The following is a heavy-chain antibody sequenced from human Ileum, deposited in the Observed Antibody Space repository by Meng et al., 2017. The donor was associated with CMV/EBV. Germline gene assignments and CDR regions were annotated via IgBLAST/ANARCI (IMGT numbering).Heavy chain of an antibody. CDR1: CASFSVFY. J-gene: IGHJ4*02. D-gene: IGHD1-14*01. CDR2: IHPSGST. CDR3: ARGQDNHKGGVH. Sequence: QLRGAGLLKPSETLALTCDVYCASFSVFYWSWTRHLPGKGLEWIGEIHPSGSTHYNPSLESRVSISVHMSNNQFSLKVSSVTAADTAVYYCARGQDNHKGGVHWGQGTLVTVSS. V-gene: IGHV4-34*01.